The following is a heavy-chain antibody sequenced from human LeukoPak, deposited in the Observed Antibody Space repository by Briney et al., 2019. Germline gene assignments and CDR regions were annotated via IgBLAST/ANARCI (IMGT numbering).Heavy chain of an antibody. CDR2: INPNSGGT. CDR1: GYTFTGYY. CDR3: ARDFLFGPHVDTVSHFDY. D-gene: IGHD5-18*01. Sequence: GASVKVSCKACGYTFTGYYMHWVRQAPGQGLEWMGWINPNSGGTNYAQKFQGRVTMTRDTSISTAYMELSRLRSDDTAVYYCARDFLFGPHVDTVSHFDYWGQGTLVTVSS. V-gene: IGHV1-2*02. J-gene: IGHJ4*02.